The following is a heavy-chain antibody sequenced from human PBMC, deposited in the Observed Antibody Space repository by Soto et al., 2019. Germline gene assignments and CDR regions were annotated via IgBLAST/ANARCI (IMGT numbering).Heavy chain of an antibody. CDR1: GLTFSSYG. Sequence: QVQLVESGGGVVQPGRSLRLSCAASGLTFSSYGMHWVRQAPGKGLEWVAVIWYDGSNKYYADSVKGRFTISRDNSKNXXYLKMNSLRAEDTAVYYCARDTARAMVRIYYGMDVWGQGTTVTVSS. D-gene: IGHD3-10*01. CDR3: ARDTARAMVRIYYGMDV. CDR2: IWYDGSNK. J-gene: IGHJ6*02. V-gene: IGHV3-33*01.